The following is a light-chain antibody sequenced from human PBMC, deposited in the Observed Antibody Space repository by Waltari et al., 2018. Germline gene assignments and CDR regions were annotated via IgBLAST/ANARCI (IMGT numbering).Light chain of an antibody. CDR1: QDISSR. V-gene: IGKV1D-12*01. J-gene: IGKJ4*01. CDR2: AAN. Sequence: DTQMTQSPSSVSASVGDRVTITCRASQDISSRLAWYLQKPGKAPKLLIFAANILQSGVPSRFSGSRSGTDFTLTISDLQPEDSATYFCQQAGSFPLAFGGGTKVEIK. CDR3: QQAGSFPLA.